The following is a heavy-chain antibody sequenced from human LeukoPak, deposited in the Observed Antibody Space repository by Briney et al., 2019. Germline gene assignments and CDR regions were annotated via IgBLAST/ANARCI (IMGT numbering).Heavy chain of an antibody. CDR1: GFIFGVST. CDR3: VKDRGSSGWSPFAY. V-gene: IGHV3-64D*06. Sequence: SGGSLRLSCAASGFIFGVSTMHWVRQAPGKGLEFGSSISTAGRSTYYADSAKGRFAISRDDFNSTVYLHMSSLRPEDTAMYYCVKDRGSSGWSPFAYWGQGTLVTVSS. CDR2: ISTAGRST. D-gene: IGHD6-19*01. J-gene: IGHJ4*02.